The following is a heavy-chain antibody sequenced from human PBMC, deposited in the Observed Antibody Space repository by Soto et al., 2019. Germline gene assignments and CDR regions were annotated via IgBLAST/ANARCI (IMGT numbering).Heavy chain of an antibody. J-gene: IGHJ4*02. V-gene: IGHV3-30*03. D-gene: IGHD6-25*01. CDR1: GFTFSSYG. CDR3: AQIPGS. CDR2: ISYDGSKK. Sequence: QVQLVESGGVVVQPGRALRLSCAASGFTFSSYGMHWVRQAPGKGLELVAVISYDGSKKYYADSVKVRFTIPRNNSKNTLYLQMYSLRAEYTAVYYCAQIPGSWGQGTLVTVSS.